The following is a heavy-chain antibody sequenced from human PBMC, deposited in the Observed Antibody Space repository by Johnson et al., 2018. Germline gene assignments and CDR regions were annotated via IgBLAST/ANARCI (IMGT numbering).Heavy chain of an antibody. D-gene: IGHD4-23*01. CDR1: GFTFSNAW. CDR3: ARDRRSGGWNAFDI. CDR2: INSDGRGT. J-gene: IGHJ3*02. Sequence: EVQLVESGGGLVKPGGSLRLSCAASGFTFSNAWMNWVRQAPGKGLEWVGRINSDGRGTTYADSVKGRSTISRDTAKNPLYLQMNGLSAEDTAGYTCARDRRSGGWNAFDIWGQGAMVTVSS. V-gene: IGHV3-74*01.